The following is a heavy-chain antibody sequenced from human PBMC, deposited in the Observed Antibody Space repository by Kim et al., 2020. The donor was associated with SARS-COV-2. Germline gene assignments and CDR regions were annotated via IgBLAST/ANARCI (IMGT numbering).Heavy chain of an antibody. CDR2: ISSSGSTI. CDR3: ASDSSGWPNDY. D-gene: IGHD6-19*01. J-gene: IGHJ4*02. V-gene: IGHV3-48*03. Sequence: GGSLRLSCAASGFTFSSYEMNWVRQAPGKGLEWVSYISSSGSTIYYADSVKGRFTISRDNAKNSLYLQMNSLRAEDTAVYYCASDSSGWPNDYWGQGTLVTVSS. CDR1: GFTFSSYE.